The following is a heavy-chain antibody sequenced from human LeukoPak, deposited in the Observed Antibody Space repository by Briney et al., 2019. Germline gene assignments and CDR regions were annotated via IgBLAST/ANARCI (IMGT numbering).Heavy chain of an antibody. CDR3: AKDGEWLRLEGYYYYMDV. CDR1: GFTFSSYG. J-gene: IGHJ6*03. Sequence: GSQRLSCAASGFTFSSYGMHWVRQAPGKGLEWVAVISYDGSNKNYADSVKGRFTISRDNSKNTLYLQMNSLRAEDTAVYYCAKDGEWLRLEGYYYYMDVWGKGTTVTVSS. CDR2: ISYDGSNK. V-gene: IGHV3-30*18. D-gene: IGHD5-12*01.